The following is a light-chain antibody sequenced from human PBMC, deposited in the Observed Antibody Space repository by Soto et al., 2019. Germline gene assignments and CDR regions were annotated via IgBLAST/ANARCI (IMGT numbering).Light chain of an antibody. CDR3: QQYNKWPPLT. Sequence: EIVMTQSPATLSVSPGERATLSCRASQSVSSNLAWYQQKPGQAPRLLIYGASTRATGIPARFSGSGSGTEYTLTISSLLSEDFAVYYCQQYNKWPPLTFGGGTKVEIK. CDR1: QSVSSN. CDR2: GAS. J-gene: IGKJ4*01. V-gene: IGKV3-15*01.